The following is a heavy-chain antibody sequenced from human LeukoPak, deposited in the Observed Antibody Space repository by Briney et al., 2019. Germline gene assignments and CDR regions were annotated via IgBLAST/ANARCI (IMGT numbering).Heavy chain of an antibody. J-gene: IGHJ4*02. CDR3: ATDGISEETATDY. D-gene: IGHD5-18*01. V-gene: IGHV3-15*01. CDR1: GFIFDDYG. CDR2: IKSKSDGGTT. Sequence: PGGSLRLSCAASGFIFDDYGMSWVRQAPGKGLEWVGRIKSKSDGGTTDYAAPVKGRFIITRDGSKNTLYLQMNSLKTEDTAVYFCATDGISEETATDYWGQGTLVTVSS.